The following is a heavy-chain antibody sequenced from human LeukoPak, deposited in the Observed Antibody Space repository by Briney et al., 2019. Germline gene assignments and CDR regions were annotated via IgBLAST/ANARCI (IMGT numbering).Heavy chain of an antibody. CDR1: GGTFSSYT. Sequence: SVKVSCKASGGTFSSYTISWVRQAPGQGLEWMGRIIPILGIANYAQKFQGRVTITADKSTSTAYMELSSLRSEDTAVYYCARDRWAARANVNWFDPWGQGTLVTVSS. J-gene: IGHJ5*02. V-gene: IGHV1-69*04. CDR3: ARDRWAARANVNWFDP. CDR2: IIPILGIA. D-gene: IGHD5-18*01.